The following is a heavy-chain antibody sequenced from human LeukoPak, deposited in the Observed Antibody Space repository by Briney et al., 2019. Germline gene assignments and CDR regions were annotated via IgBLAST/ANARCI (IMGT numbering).Heavy chain of an antibody. CDR3: ASLAVAGLSEGY. D-gene: IGHD6-19*01. V-gene: IGHV4-34*01. J-gene: IGHJ4*02. Sequence: SETLSLTCAVYGGSFSGYYWSWIRQPPGKGLEWIGEINHSGSTNYNPSLKSRVTISVDTSKNQFSLKLSSVTAADTAVYYCASLAVAGLSEGYWGQGTLVIASS. CDR2: INHSGST. CDR1: GGSFSGYY.